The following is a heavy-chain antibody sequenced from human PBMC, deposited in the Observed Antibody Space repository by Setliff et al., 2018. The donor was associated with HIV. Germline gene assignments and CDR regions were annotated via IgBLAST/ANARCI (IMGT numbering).Heavy chain of an antibody. Sequence: PSETLSLTCTVSGGSISSYYWSWIRQPPGKGLEWIGEINHSGSTNYKPSLKSRVTISVDMSKNQVSLKVSSVTAADTAVYYCARGHGVYSGSYLAVYFDYWGQGTLVTVSS. CDR3: ARGHGVYSGSYLAVYFDY. CDR2: INHSGST. D-gene: IGHD1-26*01. V-gene: IGHV4-34*01. J-gene: IGHJ4*02. CDR1: GGSISSYY.